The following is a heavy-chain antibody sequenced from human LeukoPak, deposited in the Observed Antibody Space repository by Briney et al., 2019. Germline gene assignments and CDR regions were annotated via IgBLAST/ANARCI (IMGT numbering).Heavy chain of an antibody. J-gene: IGHJ5*02. CDR1: GFTVSSNY. D-gene: IGHD2-21*02. V-gene: IGHV3-66*01. CDR3: ARDLAYCGGDCYSSWFDP. CDR2: IYSGGST. Sequence: PGGSLRLSCAASGFTVSSNYMSWVRQAPGKGLEWVSVIYSGGSTYYADSVKGRFTISRDNSKNTLYLQMNSLRAEDTAVYYCARDLAYCGGDCYSSWFDPWGQGTLDTVSS.